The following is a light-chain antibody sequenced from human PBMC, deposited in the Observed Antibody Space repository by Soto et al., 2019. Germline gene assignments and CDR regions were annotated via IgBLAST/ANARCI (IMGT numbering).Light chain of an antibody. J-gene: IGKJ1*01. Sequence: DIQLTDSPSTLSASVGDRVTITCRASQSISRWLAWYQQKSGEAPKFLIDDASSLESGVPSRCSGRGSGTDFTLTISSLQPEDFATYYCQQSYNSPQTFGQGTKVDIK. V-gene: IGKV1-39*01. CDR1: QSISRW. CDR2: DAS. CDR3: QQSYNSPQT.